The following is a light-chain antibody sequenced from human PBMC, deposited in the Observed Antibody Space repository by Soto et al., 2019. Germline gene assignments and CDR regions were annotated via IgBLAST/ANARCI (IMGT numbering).Light chain of an antibody. J-gene: IGKJ4*01. CDR2: AAF. CDR3: QQTNTFPLT. CDR1: HDISSY. V-gene: IGKV1D-12*01. Sequence: DIQMTQSPSSVSASVGDRVTITCRASHDISSYLAWYQQIPGKAPKVLIYAAFSLQSGVPSRFSGSGSGTDFTLTISSLQPEDFATYYCQQTNTFPLTFGGGTKVEIK.